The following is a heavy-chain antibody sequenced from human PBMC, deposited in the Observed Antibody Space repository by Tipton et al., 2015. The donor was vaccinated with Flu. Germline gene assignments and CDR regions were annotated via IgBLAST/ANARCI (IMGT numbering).Heavy chain of an antibody. CDR3: TRDHYERVGATDY. V-gene: IGHV3-48*03. J-gene: IGHJ4*02. CDR2: ISDSVSTI. CDR1: AFTFGSHE. Sequence: SLRLSCVASAFTFGSHEFNWARQAPGKGLEWVAYISDSVSTIYYADSVKGRFTISRDNARDSLSLQMNSLRAEDTALYYCTRDHYERVGATDYWGQGTLVTVSS. D-gene: IGHD1-26*01.